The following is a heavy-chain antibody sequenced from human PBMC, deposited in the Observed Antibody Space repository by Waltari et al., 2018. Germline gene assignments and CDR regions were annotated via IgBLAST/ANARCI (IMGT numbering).Heavy chain of an antibody. V-gene: IGHV4-59*01. J-gene: IGHJ4*02. Sequence: QVQLQESGPGLVKPSETLSLTCTVSGGSINTFYWNWIRQPPGKGLEWIGNIYYSGSTNYNPYLKSRVTVAVDTSKNQFALKLSSVTAADTAVYYCARGGSGSRANFDCWGQGTLVTVAS. CDR2: IYYSGST. CDR3: ARGGSGSRANFDC. CDR1: GGSINTFY. D-gene: IGHD3-10*01.